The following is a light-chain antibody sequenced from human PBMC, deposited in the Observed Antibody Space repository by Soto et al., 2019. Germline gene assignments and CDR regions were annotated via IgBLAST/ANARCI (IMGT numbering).Light chain of an antibody. CDR1: QSVSSSY. CDR2: GAS. CDR3: QHYGSLPRT. J-gene: IGKJ1*01. Sequence: EIVLTQSPGTLSLSPGERATLSCRASQSVSSSYLAWHQQKPGQAPRLLIYGASSRATGIPDRFSGSGSGTDFTLTISRLEPEDFAVYYCQHYGSLPRTFGQGTKVEIK. V-gene: IGKV3-20*01.